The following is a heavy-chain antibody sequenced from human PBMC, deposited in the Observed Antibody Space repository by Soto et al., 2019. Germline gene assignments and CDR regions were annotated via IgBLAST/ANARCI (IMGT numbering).Heavy chain of an antibody. J-gene: IGHJ6*02. CDR2: IIPIFGTA. V-gene: IGHV1-69*13. CDR3: ARVPPVTTLYYYYGMDV. CDR1: GGTFSSYA. Sequence: SVKVSCKASGGTFSSYAISWVRQAPGQGLEWMGGIIPIFGTANYAQKFQGRVTITADESTSTAYMELSSLRSEDTAVYYCARVPPVTTLYYYYGMDVWGQGTTVTVSS. D-gene: IGHD4-17*01.